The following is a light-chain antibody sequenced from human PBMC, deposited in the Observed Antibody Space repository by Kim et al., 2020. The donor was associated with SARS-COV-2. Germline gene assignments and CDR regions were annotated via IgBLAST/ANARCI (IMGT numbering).Light chain of an antibody. Sequence: SAWGGDVITMTRRAGQSVSRWFAWYQQKPGKAPKLLIYEATTLESGVPSRFSVSGSGTEFTLTISSLQPADFATYYCQQYHAYATFGQGTQVDIK. CDR3: QQYHAYAT. CDR2: EAT. V-gene: IGKV1-5*03. J-gene: IGKJ1*01. CDR1: QSVSRW.